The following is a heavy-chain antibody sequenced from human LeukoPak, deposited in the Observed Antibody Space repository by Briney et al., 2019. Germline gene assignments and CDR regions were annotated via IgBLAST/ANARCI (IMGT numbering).Heavy chain of an antibody. Sequence: GGSLRLSCAASGFTFSNAWMSWVRQAPGKGLEWVGRIKSKKDGGTTNYAAPVKGRLTISRDVSKNTQYLQMNSLKTEDTAVYYCTTDFYCSSTNCYIGGDYWGKGTLVTVSS. CDR2: IKSKKDGGTT. D-gene: IGHD2-2*02. CDR1: GFTFSNAW. V-gene: IGHV3-15*01. CDR3: TTDFYCSSTNCYIGGDY. J-gene: IGHJ4*02.